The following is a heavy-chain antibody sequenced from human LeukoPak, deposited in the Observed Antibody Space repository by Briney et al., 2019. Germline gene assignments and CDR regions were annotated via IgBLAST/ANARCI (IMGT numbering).Heavy chain of an antibody. V-gene: IGHV3-15*01. CDR3: TTFYHEYSPY. Sequence: GGSLRLSCAASGFSFMNAWMIWVRQAPGKGLEGVVRIKSNADGGTPDYAAPARGRFTISRDDSKNTLYLQMNSLKTEDTAVYYCTTFYHEYSPYWGRGTLVTVSS. J-gene: IGHJ4*02. CDR1: GFSFMNAW. CDR2: IKSNADGGTP. D-gene: IGHD2/OR15-2a*01.